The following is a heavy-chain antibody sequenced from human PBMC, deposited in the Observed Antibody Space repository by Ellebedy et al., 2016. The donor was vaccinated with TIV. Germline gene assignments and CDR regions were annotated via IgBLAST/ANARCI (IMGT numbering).Heavy chain of an antibody. Sequence: PGGSLRPSCAASGFTFRSYDMHRVRQAPGKGLEWVAVFSYDGSNKYYADSVKGRFTISRDNSKNTLYLQMNSLRVEDTAVYYCVKDGWEFGDYWKTYFFDYWGQGTLVTVSS. CDR2: FSYDGSNK. J-gene: IGHJ4*02. V-gene: IGHV3-30*18. D-gene: IGHD4-17*01. CDR3: VKDGWEFGDYWKTYFFDY. CDR1: GFTFRSYD.